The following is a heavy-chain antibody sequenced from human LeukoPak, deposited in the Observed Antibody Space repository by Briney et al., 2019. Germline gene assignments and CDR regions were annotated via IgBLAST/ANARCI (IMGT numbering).Heavy chain of an antibody. V-gene: IGHV4-39*01. Sequence: SETLSLTCTVSGGSISSSSYYWGWIRQPPGKGLEWIGSIYYSGSTYYNPSLKSRVTISVDTSKNQFSLKLSSVTAADTAVYYCANLIVWYQPVDAFDIWGQGTMVTVSS. CDR3: ANLIVWYQPVDAFDI. CDR2: IYYSGST. CDR1: GGSISSSSYY. D-gene: IGHD2-2*01. J-gene: IGHJ3*02.